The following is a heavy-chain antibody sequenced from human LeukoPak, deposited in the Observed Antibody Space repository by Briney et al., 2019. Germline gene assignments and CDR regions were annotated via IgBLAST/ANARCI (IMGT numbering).Heavy chain of an antibody. CDR1: GFTFSSYS. Sequence: GGSLRLSCAASGFTFSSYSMNWVRQAPGKGLEWVSYISSSSTIYYADSVKGRFTISRDNAKNSLYLQMNSLRAEDTAVYYCATDAHFDYWGQGTLVTVSS. D-gene: IGHD2-2*01. CDR2: ISSSSTI. J-gene: IGHJ4*02. CDR3: ATDAHFDY. V-gene: IGHV3-48*01.